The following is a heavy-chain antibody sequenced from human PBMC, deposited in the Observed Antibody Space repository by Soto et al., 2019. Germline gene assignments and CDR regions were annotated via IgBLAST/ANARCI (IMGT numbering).Heavy chain of an antibody. CDR1: GYPVTAYY. J-gene: IGHJ3*02. CDR2: INPATGAA. D-gene: IGHD3-3*01. V-gene: IGHV1-2*02. Sequence: QLHLVQSGAVVKKPGASVTVSCSASGYPVTAYYMHWVRQAPGRGLEWMGGINPATGAAKYTQTLQGRVTMTRDTSTSTGFMELSGLTSEDTAVFYCARGGGVGVAGSAAFDMWGQGTVVTVSS. CDR3: ARGGGVGVAGSAAFDM.